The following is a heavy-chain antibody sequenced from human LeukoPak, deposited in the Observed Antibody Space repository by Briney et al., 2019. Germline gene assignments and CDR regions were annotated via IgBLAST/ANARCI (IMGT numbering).Heavy chain of an antibody. CDR3: ARGPLGSFSS. D-gene: IGHD3-3*02. CDR1: GGSISSYY. CDR2: IYYSGST. Sequence: PSETLSLTCTVSGGSISSYYWNWIRQPPGKGLEWIGHIYYSGSTNYSPSLKGRVTISVDPSKNQFSLKLSSMTAADSAVYYCARGPLGSFSSWGQGTLVTVSS. J-gene: IGHJ4*02. V-gene: IGHV4-59*01.